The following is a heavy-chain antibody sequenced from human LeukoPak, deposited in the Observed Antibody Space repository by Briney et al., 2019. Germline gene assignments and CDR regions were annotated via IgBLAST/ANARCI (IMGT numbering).Heavy chain of an antibody. CDR1: GGSISSGSYY. J-gene: IGHJ5*02. Sequence: PSQTLSLTCTVSGGSISSGSYYWSWIRQPAGKGLEWIGRIYTSGSTNYNPSLKSRVTISVDTSTNQFSLKLSSVTAADTAVYYCARGNYDFWSGYSSGWFDPWGQGTLVTVSS. D-gene: IGHD3-3*01. CDR2: IYTSGST. CDR3: ARGNYDFWSGYSSGWFDP. V-gene: IGHV4-61*02.